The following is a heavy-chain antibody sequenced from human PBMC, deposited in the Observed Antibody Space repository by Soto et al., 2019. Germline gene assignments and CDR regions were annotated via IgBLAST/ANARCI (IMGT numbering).Heavy chain of an antibody. D-gene: IGHD6-19*01. V-gene: IGHV6-1*01. Sequence: PSQTLSLTCAISGDSVSSNSAAWNWIRQSPSRGLEWLGRTYYRSKWYNDYAVSVKSRITINPDTSKNRFSLQLNSVTPEDTAVYYCARDPRFYSSGWYLPHDAFDIWGQGTMVTVSS. CDR3: ARDPRFYSSGWYLPHDAFDI. CDR2: TYYRSKWYN. J-gene: IGHJ3*02. CDR1: GDSVSSNSAA.